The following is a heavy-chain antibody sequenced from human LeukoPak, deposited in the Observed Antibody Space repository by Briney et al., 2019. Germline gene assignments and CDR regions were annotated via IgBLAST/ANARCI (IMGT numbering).Heavy chain of an antibody. CDR1: GYTFTDYY. CDR2: INPYSGGT. J-gene: IGHJ4*02. D-gene: IGHD2-2*01. V-gene: IGHV1-2*02. CDR3: ARRDSCSGSSCVADY. Sequence: ASVKVSCKASGYTFTDYYIHWVRQAPGQGLEWMGWINPYSGGTSYAQKLQGRVTVTRDTSISTAYMEVGRLTSDDTAVYYCARRDSCSGSSCVADYWGQGTLVTVSS.